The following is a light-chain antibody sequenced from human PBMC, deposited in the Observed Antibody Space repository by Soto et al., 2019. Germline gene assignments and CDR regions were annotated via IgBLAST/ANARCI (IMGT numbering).Light chain of an antibody. CDR2: EES. CDR3: QQVKTYPRT. V-gene: IGKV1-9*01. J-gene: IGKJ4*01. CDR1: QAVPNN. Sequence: DIHLTQSPSFLSASVGDRVTITCRPSQAVPNNMAWYQQKPGKPPKLLIYEESTLHSGVPSRFSGRKSGTQFTLTFDSLQREDFATYDCQQVKTYPRTFGGGTKV.